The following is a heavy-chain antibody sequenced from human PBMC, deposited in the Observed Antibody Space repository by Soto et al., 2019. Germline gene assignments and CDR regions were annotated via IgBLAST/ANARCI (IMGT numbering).Heavy chain of an antibody. CDR3: ARDVVVVAATRWFDP. J-gene: IGHJ5*02. V-gene: IGHV3-33*01. Sequence: QVQLVESGGGVVQPGRSLRLSCAASGFTFSSYGMHWVRQAPGKGLEWVAVIWYDGSNKYYADSVKGRFTISRDNSKNTLYLQMNSLRAEDTAVYYCARDVVVVAATRWFDPWGQGTLVTVSS. D-gene: IGHD2-15*01. CDR1: GFTFSSYG. CDR2: IWYDGSNK.